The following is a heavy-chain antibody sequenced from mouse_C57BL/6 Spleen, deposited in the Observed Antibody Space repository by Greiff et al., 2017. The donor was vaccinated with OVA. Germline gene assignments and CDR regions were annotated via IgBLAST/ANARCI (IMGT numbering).Heavy chain of an antibody. D-gene: IGHD1-1*01. CDR1: GYTFTSYW. Sequence: QVQLKQPGAELVKPGASVKVSCKASGYTFTSYWMHWVKQRPGQGLEWIGRIHPSDSDTNSNQKFKGKATLTVDNSSSTSYMQLSSLTSEDSAVYYCAIPITTVVATDWYFDVWGTGTTVTVSS. CDR3: AIPITTVVATDWYFDV. V-gene: IGHV1-74*01. J-gene: IGHJ1*03. CDR2: IHPSDSDT.